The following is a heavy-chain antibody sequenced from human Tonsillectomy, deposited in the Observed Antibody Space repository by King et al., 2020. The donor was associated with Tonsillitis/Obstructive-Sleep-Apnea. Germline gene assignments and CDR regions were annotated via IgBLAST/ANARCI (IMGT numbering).Heavy chain of an antibody. CDR1: GFTFSSYA. CDR3: ARSSCGGDCLSPNSYYYYGMDV. Sequence: VQLVESGGGVVQPGRSLRLSCAASGFTFSSYAMHWVRQAPGKGLEWVAVISYDGSNKYYADSVKGRFTISRDNSKNTLYLQMNSLRAEDTAVYYCARSSCGGDCLSPNSYYYYGMDVWGQGTTVTVSS. D-gene: IGHD2-21*02. J-gene: IGHJ6*02. V-gene: IGHV3-30*04. CDR2: ISYDGSNK.